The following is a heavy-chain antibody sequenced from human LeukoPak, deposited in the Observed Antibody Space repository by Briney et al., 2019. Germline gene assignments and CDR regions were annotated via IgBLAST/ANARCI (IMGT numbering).Heavy chain of an antibody. CDR1: GFTFNNYA. V-gene: IGHV3-23*01. J-gene: IGHJ4*02. D-gene: IGHD4-17*01. CDR2: ISGSGGST. Sequence: GGSLRLSCAASGFTFNNYAMSWVRQAPGKGLEWVSAISGSGGSTYYADSVKGRFTISRDNSKNTLFLQMNSLRAEDTAVYYCARTVYGDYYFDYWGQGTLVTVSS. CDR3: ARTVYGDYYFDY.